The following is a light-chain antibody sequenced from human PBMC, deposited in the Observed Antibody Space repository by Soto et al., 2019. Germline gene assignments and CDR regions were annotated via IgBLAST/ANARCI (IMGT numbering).Light chain of an antibody. Sequence: ALTQPASVSGSPGQSITISCAGTSSDVGGYNYVSWYQQHPGKAPKLIIFEVSNRPSGVSNRFSASKSVNTASLTISGLQTEDEADYFCSSYTSSNTYVFGTGTKVTVL. J-gene: IGLJ1*01. CDR1: SSDVGGYNY. CDR2: EVS. V-gene: IGLV2-14*01. CDR3: SSYTSSNTYV.